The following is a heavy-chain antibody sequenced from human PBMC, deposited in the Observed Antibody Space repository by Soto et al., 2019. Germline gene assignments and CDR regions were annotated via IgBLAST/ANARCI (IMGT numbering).Heavy chain of an antibody. CDR2: IWYDGSNK. V-gene: IGHV3-33*01. D-gene: IGHD3-22*01. CDR3: ARAEGYYDSSGYSIGAAFDI. J-gene: IGHJ3*02. CDR1: GFTFSSYG. Sequence: PGGSLRLSCAASGFTFSSYGMHWVRQAPGKGLEWVAVIWYDGSNKYYADSVKGRFTISRDNSKNTLYLQMNSLRAEDTAVYYCARAEGYYDSSGYSIGAAFDIWGQGTMVTVSS.